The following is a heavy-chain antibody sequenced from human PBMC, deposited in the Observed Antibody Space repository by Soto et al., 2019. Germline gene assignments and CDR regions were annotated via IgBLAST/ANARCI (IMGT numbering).Heavy chain of an antibody. CDR2: IFSADNT. CDR1: GXTVSSNY. CDR3: AITGAGYYIV. V-gene: IGHV3-53*01. Sequence: LRPSFAASGXTVSSNYLSWVRQAQGKGLEWVSVIFSADNTHYADSVKGRFTISRDNSKDTVFLQMNSLRAEDTAVYYCAITGAGYYIVWGQGTPVTVSS. D-gene: IGHD3-3*01. J-gene: IGHJ4*02.